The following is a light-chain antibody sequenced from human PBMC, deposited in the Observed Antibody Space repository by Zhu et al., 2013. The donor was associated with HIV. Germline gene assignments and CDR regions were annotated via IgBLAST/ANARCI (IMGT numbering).Light chain of an antibody. V-gene: IGLV1-51*01. CDR2: GNN. J-gene: IGLJ2*01. CDR1: TSNIATNF. CDR3: GTWDSSLSSAV. Sequence: QSVLTQPPSVSAAPRQKVTISCSGSTSNIATNFVYWYQQVPGTAPKLLIYGNNKRPSGIPDRFSGSKSGTSATLDITGLQTGDEADYYCGTWDSSLSSAVFGGGTKVTVL.